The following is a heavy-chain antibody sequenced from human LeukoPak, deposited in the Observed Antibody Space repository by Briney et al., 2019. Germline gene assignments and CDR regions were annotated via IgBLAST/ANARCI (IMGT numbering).Heavy chain of an antibody. CDR2: IYYSGST. CDR1: GGSISSGDYY. Sequence: SQALSLTCTVSGGSISSGDYYWSWIRQPPGKGLEWIGYIYYSGSTYYNPSLKSRVTISVDTSKNQFSLKLGSVTAADTAVYYCARVTVGAPIDYYDSSGYLDYWGQGTLVTVSS. D-gene: IGHD3-22*01. CDR3: ARVTVGAPIDYYDSSGYLDY. V-gene: IGHV4-30-4*01. J-gene: IGHJ4*02.